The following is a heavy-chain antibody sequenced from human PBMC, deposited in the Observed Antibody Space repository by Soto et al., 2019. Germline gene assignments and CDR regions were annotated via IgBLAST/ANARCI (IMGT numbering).Heavy chain of an antibody. CDR3: ARVTLRAGNWFDP. V-gene: IGHV1-18*04. CDR1: GYTFTSYG. CDR2: ISAYNGNT. J-gene: IGHJ5*02. Sequence: GASVKVSCKASGYTFTSYGISWVRQAPGQGLEWMGWISAYNGNTNYAQKFQGRVTMTRDTSNTTAYMELRGLRSDDTAIYYCARVTLRAGNWFDPWGQGTLVTVSS.